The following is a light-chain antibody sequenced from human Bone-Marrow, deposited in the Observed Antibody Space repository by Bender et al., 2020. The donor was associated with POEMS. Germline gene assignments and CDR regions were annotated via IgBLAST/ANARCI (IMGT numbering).Light chain of an antibody. J-gene: IGLJ2*01. CDR2: VNSDGSH. V-gene: IGLV4-69*01. CDR3: QTWGTGIQV. CDR1: SGHSSYA. Sequence: QVVLTQPPSASASLGASFKLTCTLTSGHSSYAIAWHQLQPEKGPRYLMKVNSDGSHSKGDGIPDRFSGSISGAERYLTISSLQSEDEGDYYCQTWGTGIQVFGGGTKLTVL.